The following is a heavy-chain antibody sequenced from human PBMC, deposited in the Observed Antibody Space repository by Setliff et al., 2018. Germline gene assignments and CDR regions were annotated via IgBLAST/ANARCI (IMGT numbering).Heavy chain of an antibody. Sequence: SGPTLVNPTQTLTLTCTFSGFSLNTSGMRVNWIRQPPGKALEWLARIDWDDDKFYSTSLKTRLTISKDTSKKQVVLTMTNMDPVDTATYYCARISASSSHFDYWGPGTLVTVSS. CDR1: GFSLNTSGMR. D-gene: IGHD6-13*01. J-gene: IGHJ4*02. CDR2: IDWDDDK. V-gene: IGHV2-70*04. CDR3: ARISASSSHFDY.